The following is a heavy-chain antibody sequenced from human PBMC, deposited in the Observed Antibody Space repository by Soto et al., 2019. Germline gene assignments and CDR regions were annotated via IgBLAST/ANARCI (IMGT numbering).Heavy chain of an antibody. D-gene: IGHD3-16*02. CDR1: GFTFSSYG. J-gene: IGHJ4*02. CDR3: AKDGIMITFGGVIAVPGDY. V-gene: IGHV3-30*18. Sequence: EGSLRLSCAASGFTFSSYGMHWVRQAPGKGLEWVAVISYDGSNKYYADSVKGRFTISRDNSKNTLYLQMNSLRAEDTAVYYCAKDGIMITFGGVIAVPGDYGGQGT. CDR2: ISYDGSNK.